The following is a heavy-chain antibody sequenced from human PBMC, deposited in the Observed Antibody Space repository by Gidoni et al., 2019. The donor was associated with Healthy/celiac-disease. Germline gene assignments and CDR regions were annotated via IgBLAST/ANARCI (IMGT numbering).Heavy chain of an antibody. CDR2: ISYDGSNK. CDR3: ATGIVGALEYYFDY. V-gene: IGHV3-30-3*01. J-gene: IGHJ4*02. CDR1: GFTFSSYA. Sequence: QVQLVESGGGVVQPGRSLRLSCAASGFTFSSYAMHWVRQAPGKGLEWVAVISYDGSNKYYADSVKGRFTISRDNSKNTLYLQMNSLRAEDTAVYYCATGIVGALEYYFDYWGQGTLVTVSS. D-gene: IGHD1-26*01.